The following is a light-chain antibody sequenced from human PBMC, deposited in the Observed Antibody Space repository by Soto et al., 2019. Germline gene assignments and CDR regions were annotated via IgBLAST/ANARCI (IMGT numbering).Light chain of an antibody. Sequence: EIVLTQSPGTLSLSPGERATLSCRASQSVSRNYLAWYQQRPGQAPRLLIYDAFNSATGIPDRFSGRGAGPDFTINISRLEPEDFAVYYCQQYGDSPRTFGQGTKVEIK. CDR1: QSVSRNY. V-gene: IGKV3-20*01. CDR2: DAF. J-gene: IGKJ1*01. CDR3: QQYGDSPRT.